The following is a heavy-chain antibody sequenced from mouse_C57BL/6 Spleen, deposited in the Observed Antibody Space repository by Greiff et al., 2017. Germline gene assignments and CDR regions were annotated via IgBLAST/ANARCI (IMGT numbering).Heavy chain of an antibody. J-gene: IGHJ4*01. CDR3: ARKRSGLEAMDY. Sequence: VQLQQSGPELVKPGASVKISCKASGYAFSSSWMNWVKQRPGKGLEWIGRIYPGDGDTNYNGKFKGKATLTADKSSSTAYMQLSSLTSEDSAVYVCARKRSGLEAMDYWGQGTSVTVSA. CDR2: IYPGDGDT. V-gene: IGHV1-82*01. D-gene: IGHD6-1*01. CDR1: GYAFSSSW.